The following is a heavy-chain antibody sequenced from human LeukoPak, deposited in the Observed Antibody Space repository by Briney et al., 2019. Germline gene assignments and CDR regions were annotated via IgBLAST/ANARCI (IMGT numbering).Heavy chain of an antibody. V-gene: IGHV4-39*01. CDR2: IYYSGST. J-gene: IGHJ4*02. CDR3: ARRPDILTGYLKEDH. Sequence: SETLSLTCTVSGGSISSSSYYWGWIRKPPGKGLEWIGSIYYSGSTYYNPSLKSRVTISVDTSKNQFSLKLSSVTAADTAVYYCARRPDILTGYLKEDHWGQGTLVTVSS. CDR1: GGSISSSSYY. D-gene: IGHD3-9*01.